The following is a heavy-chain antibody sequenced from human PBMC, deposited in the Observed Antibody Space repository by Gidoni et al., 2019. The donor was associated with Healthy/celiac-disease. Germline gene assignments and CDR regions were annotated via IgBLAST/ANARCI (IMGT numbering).Heavy chain of an antibody. J-gene: IGHJ5*02. D-gene: IGHD6-13*01. CDR1: GGSCSGYY. Sequence: QVQLQQWGSGLLKPSETLSLTCAVYGGSCSGYYWSWIRQPPGKGLEWIGEINHSGSTNYNPSLKSRVTISVDTSKNQFSLKLSSVTAADTAVYYCARRGGSSSWYAWFDPWGQGTLVTVSS. V-gene: IGHV4-34*01. CDR3: ARRGGSSSWYAWFDP. CDR2: INHSGST.